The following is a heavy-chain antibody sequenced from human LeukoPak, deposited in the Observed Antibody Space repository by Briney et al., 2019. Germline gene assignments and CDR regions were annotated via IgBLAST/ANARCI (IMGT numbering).Heavy chain of an antibody. Sequence: SETLSLTCTVSGGSISSYYWSWIRQPPGKGLEWIGYIHYSGGITYYNPSLKSRVTMSVDTSKNQFSLKLSSVTAADTAVYYCARDFTVIAALGAFDIWGQGTMVTVSS. CDR1: GGSISSYY. D-gene: IGHD6-13*01. V-gene: IGHV4-59*12. CDR2: IHYSGGIT. J-gene: IGHJ3*02. CDR3: ARDFTVIAALGAFDI.